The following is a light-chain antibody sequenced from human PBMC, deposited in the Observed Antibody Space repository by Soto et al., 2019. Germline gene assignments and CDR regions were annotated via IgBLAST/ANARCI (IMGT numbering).Light chain of an antibody. CDR3: QQHHNWPWT. CDR2: GAS. Sequence: ETVLTQSPATLSLSPGETATLSCRASQRVTNNLAWYQWKLGQPPRLLIYGASTRATGIPVRFRGSGSGTEFTLPLSRLQAEDSGVYYCQQHHNWPWTFGQGTRVELK. J-gene: IGKJ1*01. V-gene: IGKV3-15*01. CDR1: QRVTNN.